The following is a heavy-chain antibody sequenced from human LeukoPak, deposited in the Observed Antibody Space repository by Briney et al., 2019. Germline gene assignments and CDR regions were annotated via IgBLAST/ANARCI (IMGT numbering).Heavy chain of an antibody. D-gene: IGHD3-10*01. J-gene: IGHJ4*02. CDR1: GFTFSSYW. Sequence: PGGSLRLSCAASGFTFSSYWMHWVRQAPGKGLVWVSRINSDGSSTSYADSVKGRFTISRDNAKNTLYLQMNSLRAEDTAVYYCARGGSSGRPAGSIDYWGQGTLVTVSS. CDR2: INSDGSST. CDR3: ARGGSSGRPAGSIDY. V-gene: IGHV3-74*01.